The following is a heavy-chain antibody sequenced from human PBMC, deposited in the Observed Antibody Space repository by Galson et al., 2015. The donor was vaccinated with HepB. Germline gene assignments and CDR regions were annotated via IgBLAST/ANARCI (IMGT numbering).Heavy chain of an antibody. D-gene: IGHD1-26*01. CDR2: IYPGDSDT. J-gene: IGHJ4*02. CDR1: GYSFTSYW. CDR3: ARQLATLVGAYYFDY. Sequence: QSGAEVKKPGESLKISCKGSGYSFTSYWIGWVRQMPGKGLEWMGIIYPGDSDTRYSPSFQGQVTISADKSISTAYLQWSSLKASDTAMYYCARQLATLVGAYYFDYWGQGTLVTVSS. V-gene: IGHV5-51*01.